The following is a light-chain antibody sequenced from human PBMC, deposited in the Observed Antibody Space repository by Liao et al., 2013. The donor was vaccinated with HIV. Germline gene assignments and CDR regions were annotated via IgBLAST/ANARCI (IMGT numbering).Light chain of an antibody. CDR3: QAWDSSTGV. Sequence: SYELTQPPSVSVSPGQTASLTCSGDNLGNKYASWYQQRPGQSPVLVIYQDTKRPSGIPERFSGSNSGNTATLTISGTQPMDEADYYCQAWDSSTGVFGGGTQLTVL. CDR2: QDT. CDR1: NLGNKY. V-gene: IGLV3-1*01. J-gene: IGLJ3*02.